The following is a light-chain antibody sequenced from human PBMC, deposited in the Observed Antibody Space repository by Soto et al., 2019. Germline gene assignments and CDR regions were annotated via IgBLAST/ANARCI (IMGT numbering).Light chain of an antibody. CDR2: SAS. J-gene: IGKJ5*01. CDR3: QQSYSHLIT. Sequence: DLQMTQSPSSLSASVGDRVNITCRASQTISRSLNWYQQKPGRAPKLLIHSASTLQSGVPSRFSGGGSGTDFTLSINRLQPEDFATYYCQQSYSHLITFGQGTRLEIE. CDR1: QTISRS. V-gene: IGKV1-39*01.